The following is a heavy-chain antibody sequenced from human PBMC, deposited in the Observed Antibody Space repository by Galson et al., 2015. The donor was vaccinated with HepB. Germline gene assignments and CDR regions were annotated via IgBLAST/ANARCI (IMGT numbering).Heavy chain of an antibody. CDR3: ARDRRITIFGVVIRELDY. Sequence: SLRLSCAASGFTFSSYSMNWVRQAPGKGLEWVSYISSSSTIYYADSVKGRFTISRDNAKNSLYLQMNSLRAEDTAVYYCARDRRITIFGVVIRELDYWGQGTLVTVSS. D-gene: IGHD3-3*01. CDR1: GFTFSSYS. CDR2: ISSSSTI. J-gene: IGHJ4*02. V-gene: IGHV3-48*01.